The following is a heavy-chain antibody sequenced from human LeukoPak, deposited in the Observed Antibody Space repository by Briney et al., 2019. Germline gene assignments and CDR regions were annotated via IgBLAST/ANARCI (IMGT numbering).Heavy chain of an antibody. CDR1: GFTFSSYS. CDR2: ISTSSSYI. Sequence: GGSLRLSCAASGFTFSSYSMNWVRQAPGKGLEWVSSISTSSSYIYYADSVKGGFTIPRDTAKRSLYLQMNSLRAGDTAVYYCARDSLARWGASFDYWAQGTLVPVSS. D-gene: IGHD3-16*01. V-gene: IGHV3-21*01. CDR3: ARDSLARWGASFDY. J-gene: IGHJ4*02.